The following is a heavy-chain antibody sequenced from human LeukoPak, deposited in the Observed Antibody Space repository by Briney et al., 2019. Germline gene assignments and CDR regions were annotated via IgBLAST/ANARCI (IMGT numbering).Heavy chain of an antibody. J-gene: IGHJ4*02. D-gene: IGHD3-10*01. CDR2: ISSSSSTI. CDR3: ARVGGYYGSGSYYNPFDY. Sequence: GGSLRLSCAASGFTFSSYAMSWVRQAPGKGLEWVSAISSSSSTIYYADSVKGRFTISRDNAKNSLYLQMNSLRAEDTAVYYCARVGGYYGSGSYYNPFDYWGQGTLVTVSS. V-gene: IGHV3-48*01. CDR1: GFTFSSYA.